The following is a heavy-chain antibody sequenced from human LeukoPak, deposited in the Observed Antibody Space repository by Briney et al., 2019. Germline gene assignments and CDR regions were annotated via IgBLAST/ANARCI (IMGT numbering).Heavy chain of an antibody. J-gene: IGHJ6*03. CDR3: ARAPSRDFWSGYWGLQNYYYYMDV. Sequence: SETLSLTCTVSGGSISSGSYYWSWIRQPAGKGLEWIGRIYTSGSTNYNPSLKSRVTISVDTSKNQFSLKLSSVTAADTAVYYCARAPSRDFWSGYWGLQNYYYYMDVWGKGTTVTVSS. V-gene: IGHV4-61*02. CDR2: IYTSGST. D-gene: IGHD3-3*01. CDR1: GGSISSGSYY.